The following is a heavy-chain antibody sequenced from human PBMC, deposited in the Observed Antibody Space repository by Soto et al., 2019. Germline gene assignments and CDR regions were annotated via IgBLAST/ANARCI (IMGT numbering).Heavy chain of an antibody. CDR3: ARHRDYGDFSPGWSFDL. J-gene: IGHJ2*01. D-gene: IGHD4-17*01. CDR1: GGSISSSSYY. V-gene: IGHV4-39*01. Sequence: QLQLQESGPGLVKPSETLSLTCTVSGGSISSSSYYWGWIRQPPGKGLEWIGTIYYSGSTYYNPSLKSRVTISVDTSKHQFFMKLGSVTAADTAVYYCARHRDYGDFSPGWSFDLWGRGTLVTVS. CDR2: IYYSGST.